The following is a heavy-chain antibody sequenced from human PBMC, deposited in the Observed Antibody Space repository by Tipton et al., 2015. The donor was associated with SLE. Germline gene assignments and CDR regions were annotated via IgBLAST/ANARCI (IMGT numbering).Heavy chain of an antibody. CDR3: ARGMLTWRGAIVGVDV. CDR2: ISYGGGT. V-gene: IGHV4-59*08. J-gene: IGHJ6*02. Sequence: TLSLTCSVSGGSISNNYWIWIRQPPGKGLEWIGYISYGGGTNYNPSLKSRVTMSVDPAKNQFSLKVTSVTAADTAVYYCARGMLTWRGAIVGVDVWGQGTTVNVSS. D-gene: IGHD2-8*01. CDR1: GGSISNNY.